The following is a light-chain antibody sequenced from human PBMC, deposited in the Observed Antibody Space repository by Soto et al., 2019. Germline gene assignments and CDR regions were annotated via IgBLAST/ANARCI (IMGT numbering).Light chain of an antibody. Sequence: EIVLTQSPGTLSLSPGERATLSCRASQSVSSSYLAWYQQKPGQAPRLLIYGASSRATGIPDRFSGSGSGTDFTLTISTLEPEDFAMYYCLHHGSSLWTFGQGTKVDIK. J-gene: IGKJ1*01. CDR1: QSVSSSY. V-gene: IGKV3-20*01. CDR2: GAS. CDR3: LHHGSSLWT.